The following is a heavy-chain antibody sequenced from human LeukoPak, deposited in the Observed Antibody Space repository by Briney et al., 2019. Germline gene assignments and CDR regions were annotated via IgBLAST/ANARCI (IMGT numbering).Heavy chain of an antibody. D-gene: IGHD6-19*01. V-gene: IGHV4-4*07. CDR3: AREMAGRGKFDD. Sequence: PSETLSLTCTVSGGSISSDHWNWLRQPAGKGLEWIGRVFGGGSTNHNPSLQSRDSMSVDTSKNQFSLHLNSVTAADTAVYYCAREMAGRGKFDDRGQGILVTVSS. CDR2: VFGGGST. CDR1: GGSISSDH. J-gene: IGHJ4*02.